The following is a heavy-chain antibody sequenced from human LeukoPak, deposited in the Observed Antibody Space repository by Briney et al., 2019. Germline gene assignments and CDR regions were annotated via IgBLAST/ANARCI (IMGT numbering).Heavy chain of an antibody. J-gene: IGHJ3*02. CDR1: GGSISSSNW. V-gene: IGHV4-4*02. Sequence: PSETLSLTCAVSGGSISSSNWWSWVRQPPGKGLEWIGEIYHIGSTNYNPSLRSRVTISVDTSKNQFFLKLTSVTAADTAVYYCAEVRATDAFDIWGRGTLVTVSS. CDR2: IYHIGST. CDR3: AEVRATDAFDI.